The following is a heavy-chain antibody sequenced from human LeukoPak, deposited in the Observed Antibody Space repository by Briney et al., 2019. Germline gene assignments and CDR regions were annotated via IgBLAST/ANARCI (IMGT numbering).Heavy chain of an antibody. V-gene: IGHV3-30*04. Sequence: GRSLRLSCAASGFTFSSYAMHWVRQAPGKGLEGVAVISYDGSNKYYADSVKGRFTISRDNSKNTLYLQMNSLRAEDTAVYYCARDVTDIVATIGSYFDYWGQGTLVTVSS. CDR2: ISYDGSNK. CDR3: ARDVTDIVATIGSYFDY. CDR1: GFTFSSYA. J-gene: IGHJ4*02. D-gene: IGHD5-12*01.